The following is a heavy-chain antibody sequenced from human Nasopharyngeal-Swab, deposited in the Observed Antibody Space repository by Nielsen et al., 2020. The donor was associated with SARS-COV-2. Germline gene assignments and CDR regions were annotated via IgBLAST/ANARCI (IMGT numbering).Heavy chain of an antibody. V-gene: IGHV3-13*01. CDR1: GFTFSSFE. D-gene: IGHD2-15*01. CDR2: IDTTGDK. J-gene: IGHJ3*02. Sequence: GESLKISCAASGFTFSSFEMHWVRQVSGKGLEWVSAIDTTGDKYYPDSVKGRFTISRENAKNSLFLQINSLRVEDTAMYYCARGDGIYCGGGNCYAVDPFEIWGQGTMVTVSS. CDR3: ARGDGIYCGGGNCYAVDPFEI.